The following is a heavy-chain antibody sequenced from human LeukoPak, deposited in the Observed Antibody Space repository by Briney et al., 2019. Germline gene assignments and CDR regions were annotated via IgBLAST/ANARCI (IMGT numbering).Heavy chain of an antibody. CDR3: ARDLDYGGSSIWYFDL. CDR2: IYYSGST. Sequence: SETLSLACTVSGGSVSSYYLSWIRQPPGKGLEWIGYIYYSGSTNYNPSLKGRVTISVDTSKNQFSLRLTSVTAADTAVYYCARDLDYGGSSIWYFDLWGRGTLVTVSS. CDR1: GGSVSSYY. V-gene: IGHV4-59*02. J-gene: IGHJ2*01. D-gene: IGHD4-23*01.